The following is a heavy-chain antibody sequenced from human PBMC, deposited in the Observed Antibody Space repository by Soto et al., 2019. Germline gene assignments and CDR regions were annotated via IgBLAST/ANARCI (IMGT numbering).Heavy chain of an antibody. Sequence: EVQLVESGGGLVKPGESLRLSCEASGFTFSRVSMNWGRQVPGKGLEWVASISSGSSDTWYADSVKGRFIISRDNAQNSLFLQMNTLRPEDTAMYYCARVAYWGPGTQVTVSS. V-gene: IGHV3-21*02. J-gene: IGHJ4*02. CDR3: ARVAY. CDR2: ISSGSSDT. CDR1: GFTFSRVS.